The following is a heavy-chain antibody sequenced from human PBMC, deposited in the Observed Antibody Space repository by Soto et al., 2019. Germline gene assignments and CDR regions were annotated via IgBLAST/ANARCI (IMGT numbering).Heavy chain of an antibody. V-gene: IGHV3-53*01. CDR1: GFTVSSNY. D-gene: IGHD1-26*01. CDR3: AKGHTGSHGAFDI. CDR2: IYSGGST. Sequence: EVQLVESGGGLIQPGGSLRLSCAASGFTVSSNYMSWVRQAPGKGLEWVSVIYSGGSTYYADSVKGRFTISRDNSKNTLYLQMNSLRAEDTAVYYCAKGHTGSHGAFDIWGQGTMVTVSS. J-gene: IGHJ3*02.